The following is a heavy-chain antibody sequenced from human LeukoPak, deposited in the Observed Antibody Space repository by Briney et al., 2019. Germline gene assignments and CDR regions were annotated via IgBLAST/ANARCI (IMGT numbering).Heavy chain of an antibody. CDR1: GFTFSSNY. V-gene: IGHV3-53*01. D-gene: IGHD3-10*01. Sequence: PGGSLRLSCAASGFTFSSNYMSWVRQAPGKGLEWVSVIYSGGSTNYSDSVKGRFIISRDNYKNTLYLQRNSLRAEDTAVYYCARSKGAGYYYGSGSPPRFDYWGQGTLVTVSS. CDR3: ARSKGAGYYYGSGSPPRFDY. CDR2: IYSGGST. J-gene: IGHJ4*02.